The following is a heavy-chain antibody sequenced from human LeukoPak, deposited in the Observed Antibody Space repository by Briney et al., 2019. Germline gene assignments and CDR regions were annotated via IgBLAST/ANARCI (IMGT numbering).Heavy chain of an antibody. V-gene: IGHV4-4*07. CDR1: GGSISNYY. D-gene: IGHD3-16*01. CDR3: ARSPHRLIGHWFDP. CDR2: IYTSGST. J-gene: IGHJ5*02. Sequence: SETLSLTCTVSGGSISNYYWSWIRQPAGKGLEWIGRIYTSGSTTYNPSLKSRVTMSADTSKNQFSLKLSSVTAADTAVYYCARSPHRLIGHWFDPWGQGTLVTVSS.